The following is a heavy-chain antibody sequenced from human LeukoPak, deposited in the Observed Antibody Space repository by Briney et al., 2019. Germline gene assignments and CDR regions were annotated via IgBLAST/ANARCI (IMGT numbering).Heavy chain of an antibody. Sequence: SETLSLTCTVSGGSISDYYWSWIRQPPGKGLEWIGYFSNSGTNNYNPSLKSRVTMSVDTSKNQFSLKLNSVTAVDTAVYYCASRMYGSSGRYFHHWGQGTLVTVSS. CDR2: FSNSGTN. J-gene: IGHJ1*01. CDR1: GGSISDYY. CDR3: ASRMYGSSGRYFHH. V-gene: IGHV4-59*12. D-gene: IGHD6-13*01.